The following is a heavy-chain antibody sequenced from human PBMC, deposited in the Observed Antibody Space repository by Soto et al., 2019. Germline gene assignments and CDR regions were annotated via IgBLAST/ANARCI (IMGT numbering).Heavy chain of an antibody. J-gene: IGHJ4*02. CDR1: GGSISSGGYS. CDR3: ARHRYSYGVYYFDY. Sequence: TLSLTCTVSGGSISSGGYSWSWIRQPPGKGLEWIGYIYHSGSTYYNPSLTSRVTISVDTSKNQFSLKLSSVTAADTAVYYCARHRYSYGVYYFDYWGQGTLVTVSS. CDR2: IYHSGST. D-gene: IGHD5-18*01. V-gene: IGHV4-30-2*01.